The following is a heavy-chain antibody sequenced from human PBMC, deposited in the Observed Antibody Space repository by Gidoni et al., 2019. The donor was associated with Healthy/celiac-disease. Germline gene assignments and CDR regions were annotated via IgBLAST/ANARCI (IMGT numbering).Heavy chain of an antibody. CDR1: GGTFSSYA. V-gene: IGHV1-69*01. CDR3: ASVDTAMVNDPDQYCSGGSCYPNYYYYGMDV. Sequence: QVQLVQSGAEVKKPGSSVKVSCKASGGTFSSYAISWVRQAPGQGLEWMGGIIPIFGTANYAQKFQGRVTITADESTSTAYMELSSLRSEDTAVYYCASVDTAMVNDPDQYCSGGSCYPNYYYYGMDVWGQGTTVTVSS. D-gene: IGHD2-15*01. J-gene: IGHJ6*02. CDR2: IIPIFGTA.